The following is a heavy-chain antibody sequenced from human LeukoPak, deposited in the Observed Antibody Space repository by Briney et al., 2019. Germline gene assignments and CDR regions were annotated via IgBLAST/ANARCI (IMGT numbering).Heavy chain of an antibody. CDR3: ARYSSSWYLGREPYYYYMDV. Sequence: ASVKVSCKASGYTFTGYYMHWVRQAPGQGLEWMGWIDPNSGGTNYAQKFQGRVTMTRDTSIRTAYMELSRLRSDDPAVYYCARYSSSWYLGREPYYYYMDVWGKGTTVTVSS. V-gene: IGHV1-2*02. J-gene: IGHJ6*03. D-gene: IGHD6-13*01. CDR1: GYTFTGYY. CDR2: IDPNSGGT.